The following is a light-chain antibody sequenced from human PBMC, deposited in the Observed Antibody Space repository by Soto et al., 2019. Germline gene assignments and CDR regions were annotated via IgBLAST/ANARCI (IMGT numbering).Light chain of an antibody. V-gene: IGKV1-39*01. J-gene: IGKJ1*01. Sequence: DIQMTQTPYSLSASVGDRVTITCRASQSISDFLNWYQQKPGKAPKLLIYAASTLQSGVPSRFSGSGSGTDFTLTISSLEPEDFAVYYCQQYTDWPLTFGQGTKVDI. CDR1: QSISDF. CDR3: QQYTDWPLT. CDR2: AAS.